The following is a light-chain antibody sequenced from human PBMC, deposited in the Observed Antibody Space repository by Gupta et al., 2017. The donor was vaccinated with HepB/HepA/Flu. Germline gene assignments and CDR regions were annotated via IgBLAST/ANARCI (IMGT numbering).Light chain of an antibody. J-gene: IGKJ1*01. CDR2: KAS. CDR1: QSISSW. Sequence: DIQMTQSPSTLSAFVGDRVTITCRASQSISSWLAWYQEKPGKAPKLLIFKASSLESGVPSRFSGSGSETEFTLTISSRQPDDFATYYCQEYNSYRTFGQGTKVGIK. V-gene: IGKV1-5*03. CDR3: QEYNSYRT.